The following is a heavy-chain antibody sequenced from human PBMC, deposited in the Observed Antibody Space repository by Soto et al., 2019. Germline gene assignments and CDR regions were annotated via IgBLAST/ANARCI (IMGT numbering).Heavy chain of an antibody. CDR2: IIPIFGTA. J-gene: IGHJ6*02. CDR1: GGTFSSYA. D-gene: IGHD3-10*01. V-gene: IGHV1-69*13. Sequence: EASVKVSCKASGGTFSSYAISWVRQAPGQGLEWMGGIIPIFGTANYAQKFQGRVTITAGESTSTAYMELSSLRSEDTAVYYCARVYYYGSGSYYNPPVYYYYYGMDVWGQGTTVTVSS. CDR3: ARVYYYGSGSYYNPPVYYYYYGMDV.